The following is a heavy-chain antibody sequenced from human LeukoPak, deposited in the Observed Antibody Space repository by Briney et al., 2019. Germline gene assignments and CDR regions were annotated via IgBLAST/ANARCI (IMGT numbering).Heavy chain of an antibody. CDR2: IYPGGSDT. Sequence: HGESLKISCKGSGYSFTSYWIGWVRQMPGKGLEGMGIIYPGGSDTRYSPSFQGQVTISADKSISTAYLQWSSLKASDTAMYYCARLDCSGGSCYGDYWGQGTLVTVSS. J-gene: IGHJ4*02. CDR1: GYSFTSYW. V-gene: IGHV5-51*01. CDR3: ARLDCSGGSCYGDY. D-gene: IGHD2-15*01.